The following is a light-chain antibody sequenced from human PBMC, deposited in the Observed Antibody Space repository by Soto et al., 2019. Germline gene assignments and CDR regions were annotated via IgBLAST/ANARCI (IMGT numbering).Light chain of an antibody. J-gene: IGKJ4*01. CDR2: AAS. CDR1: QDISSW. V-gene: IGKV1D-12*01. Sequence: DIQMTQSPSSVSASVGDRVTITCRTSQDISSWLVWYQQKPGKAPKLLIYAASSLQIGVPSRFSGSGSETDFTLTISSLQPEDFATYYCQQANCFPLTFGGGTRVEIK. CDR3: QQANCFPLT.